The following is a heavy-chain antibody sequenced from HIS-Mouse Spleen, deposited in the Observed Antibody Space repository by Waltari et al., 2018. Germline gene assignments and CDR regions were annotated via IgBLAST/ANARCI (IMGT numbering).Heavy chain of an antibody. CDR3: AREIPYSSSWYDWYFDL. J-gene: IGHJ2*01. V-gene: IGHV4-39*07. D-gene: IGHD6-13*01. CDR2: IYYSGST. Sequence: QLQLQESGPGLVKPSETLSLTCTVPGGSISISSYYRGWIRQPPGKGLEWIGSIYYSGSTYYNPSLKSRVTISVDTSKNQFSLKLSSVTAADTAVYYCAREIPYSSSWYDWYFDLWGRGTLVTVSS. CDR1: GGSISISSYY.